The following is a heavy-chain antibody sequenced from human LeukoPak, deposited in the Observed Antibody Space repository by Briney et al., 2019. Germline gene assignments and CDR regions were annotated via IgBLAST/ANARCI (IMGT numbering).Heavy chain of an antibody. CDR3: ASDSGGEREWADAFDI. CDR2: ISSSNSYI. Sequence: GGSLGLSCAASGFTFSSYSMNWVRQAPGKGLEWVSFISSSNSYIYYADSVKGRFTISRDNAKNSLYLQMNSLRAEDTAVYYCASDSGGEREWADAFDIWGQGTMVTVSS. CDR1: GFTFSSYS. V-gene: IGHV3-21*01. J-gene: IGHJ3*02. D-gene: IGHD2-15*01.